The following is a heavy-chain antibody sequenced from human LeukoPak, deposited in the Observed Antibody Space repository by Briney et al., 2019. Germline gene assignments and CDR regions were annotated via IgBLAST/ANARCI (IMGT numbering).Heavy chain of an antibody. CDR1: GFTFSSYA. Sequence: PGGSLRLSCAASGFTFSSYAMHWGRQAPGKGLESVAVISYDGSNKYYADSVKGRFTISRDNSKNTLYLQMNSLRAEDTAVYYCAREVWGQVYFDYWGQGTLVTVSS. CDR3: AREVWGQVYFDY. V-gene: IGHV3-30-3*01. D-gene: IGHD7-27*01. J-gene: IGHJ4*02. CDR2: ISYDGSNK.